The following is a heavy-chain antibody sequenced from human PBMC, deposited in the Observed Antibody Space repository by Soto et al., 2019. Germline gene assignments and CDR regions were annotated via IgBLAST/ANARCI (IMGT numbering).Heavy chain of an antibody. V-gene: IGHV4-59*01. CDR2: IYYSGST. CDR1: GGSISSYY. D-gene: IGHD3-10*01. J-gene: IGHJ4*02. Sequence: SETLSLTCTVSGGSISSYYWSWIRQPPGKGLEWIGYIYYSGSTNYNPSIKSRVTITVDTSKNQFSLKLSSVTAADTAVYYCARIWFGELSFYFDYWGQGTQVTVS. CDR3: ARIWFGELSFYFDY.